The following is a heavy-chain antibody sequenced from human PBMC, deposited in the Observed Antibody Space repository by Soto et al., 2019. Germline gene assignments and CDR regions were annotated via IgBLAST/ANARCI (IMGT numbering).Heavy chain of an antibody. CDR2: IKSKTDGGTT. CDR1: GFTFSNAW. J-gene: IGHJ4*02. V-gene: IGHV3-15*07. D-gene: IGHD3-3*01. Sequence: EVQLVESGGGLVKPGGSLRLSCAAFGFTFSNAWMNWVRQAPGKGLEWVGRIKSKTDGGTTDYAAPVKGRFTISRDDSKNTLYLQMNSLKTEDTAVYYCTTDGGGITIFGVVSGDYWGQGTLVTVSS. CDR3: TTDGGGITIFGVVSGDY.